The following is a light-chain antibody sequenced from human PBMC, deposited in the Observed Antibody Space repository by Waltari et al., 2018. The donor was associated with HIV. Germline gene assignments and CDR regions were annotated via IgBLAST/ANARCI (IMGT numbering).Light chain of an antibody. Sequence: EIVLTQSPGTLSLSPGERATLSCRASQAVSSSYLAWYQQKPGQAPGLVIYGASSRATGIPDRFSGSGSATDFTLTISRLEPEDFAVYYCQQYGGSPQYTFGQGTKLEIK. CDR2: GAS. V-gene: IGKV3-20*01. J-gene: IGKJ2*01. CDR3: QQYGGSPQYT. CDR1: QAVSSSY.